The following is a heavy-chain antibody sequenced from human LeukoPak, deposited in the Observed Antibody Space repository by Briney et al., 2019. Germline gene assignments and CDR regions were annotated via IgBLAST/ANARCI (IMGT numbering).Heavy chain of an antibody. V-gene: IGHV4-31*03. CDR2: IYYSGST. Sequence: SETLSLTCTVSGGSISSGGYYWSWIRQHPGKGLEWIGYIYYSGSTYYNPSLKSRVTISVDTSKNQFSLKLSSVTAADTAVYYCARGGIVLKPIHAFDIWGQGTMVTVSS. CDR1: GGSISSGGYY. D-gene: IGHD3-22*01. J-gene: IGHJ3*02. CDR3: ARGGIVLKPIHAFDI.